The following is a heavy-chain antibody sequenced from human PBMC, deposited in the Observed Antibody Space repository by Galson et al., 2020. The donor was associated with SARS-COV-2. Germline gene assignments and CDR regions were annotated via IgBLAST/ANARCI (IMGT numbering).Heavy chain of an antibody. CDR1: GGSFSNYY. CDR3: ARFHLNWGANPYWED. Sequence: SETLSLTCTVSGGSFSNYYWSWIRQPPGKGLEWIGYIYYTGGTNYNPSLKSRVTISVDVSKNQFSLKVSSVSAADTAVYYCARFHLNWGANPYWEDWGQGTLITVSS. J-gene: IGHJ4*02. D-gene: IGHD7-27*01. V-gene: IGHV4-59*01. CDR2: IYYTGGT.